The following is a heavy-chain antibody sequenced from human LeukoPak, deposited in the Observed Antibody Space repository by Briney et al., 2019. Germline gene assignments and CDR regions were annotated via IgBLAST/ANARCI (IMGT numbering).Heavy chain of an antibody. Sequence: SETLSLTCTVSSGSISSYYWSWIRQPPGKGLEWIGYIYYSGSTNYNPSLKSRVTMSVGTSKNQFSLSLNSVTAADTAVYYCATFYGFHFDYWGQGTLVTVSS. D-gene: IGHD5-24*01. CDR3: ATFYGFHFDY. CDR1: SGSISSYY. J-gene: IGHJ4*02. V-gene: IGHV4-59*01. CDR2: IYYSGST.